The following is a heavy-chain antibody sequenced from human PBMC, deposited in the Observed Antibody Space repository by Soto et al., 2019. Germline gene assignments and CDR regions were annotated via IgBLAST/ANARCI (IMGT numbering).Heavy chain of an antibody. D-gene: IGHD2-2*01. J-gene: IGHJ2*01. CDR2: IYYSGTT. CDR3: AGGHCFSSSCSYLDL. Sequence: QVQLQESGPGLVKPSQTLSLTCTVSGGSISSGGSYWSWIRQSPGKGLEWIGYIYYSGTTYYNPSLKSRVSISLDTSKNQFSLKLSSVTAADTAIYYCAGGHCFSSSCSYLDLWGHGTLVTVSS. CDR1: GGSISSGGSY. V-gene: IGHV4-31*03.